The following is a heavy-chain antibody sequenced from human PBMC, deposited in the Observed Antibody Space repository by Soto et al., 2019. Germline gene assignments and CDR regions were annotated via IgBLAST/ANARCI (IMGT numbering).Heavy chain of an antibody. CDR3: AKGGRQWLVTSDFNY. CDR2: VSHDGRNT. J-gene: IGHJ4*02. D-gene: IGHD6-19*01. V-gene: IGHV3-30*18. CDR1: GFTFIDYA. Sequence: PGGSLRLSCAASGFTFIDYAMHWVRQAPCKGLEWVAVVSHDGRNTHYADSVKGRFTISRDSSKNTVSLEMTSLRAEDTAVYYCAKGGRQWLVTSDFNYWGQGALVTVSS.